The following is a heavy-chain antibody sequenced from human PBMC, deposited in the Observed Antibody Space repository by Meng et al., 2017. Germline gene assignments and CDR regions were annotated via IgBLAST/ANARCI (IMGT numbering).Heavy chain of an antibody. CDR1: GFTFSSYE. D-gene: IGHD6-25*01. J-gene: IGHJ4*02. V-gene: IGHV3-48*03. Sequence: GGSLRLSCAASGFTFSSYEMNWVRQAPGKGLEWVSYISSSGGSIYYADSMKGRFTVSRDNAKNSLYLQMTSLRAEDTAVYYCARSSYSSGWGYFDYWGQGTRVTVSS. CDR2: ISSSGGSI. CDR3: ARSSYSSGWGYFDY.